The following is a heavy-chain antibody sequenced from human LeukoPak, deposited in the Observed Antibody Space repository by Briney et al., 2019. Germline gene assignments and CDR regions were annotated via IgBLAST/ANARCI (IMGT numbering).Heavy chain of an antibody. D-gene: IGHD2-2*01. Sequence: GGSLRLSCAASGFTFNNYAMTWVRQAPGKGLEWVSAVSGSGGSTYYADSVKGRSTVSRDNSKDTLYLQMSSLTPEDTAVYYCAREGDWAYVDYWGQGTLVTVSS. V-gene: IGHV3-23*01. CDR3: AREGDWAYVDY. CDR1: GFTFNNYA. J-gene: IGHJ4*02. CDR2: VSGSGGST.